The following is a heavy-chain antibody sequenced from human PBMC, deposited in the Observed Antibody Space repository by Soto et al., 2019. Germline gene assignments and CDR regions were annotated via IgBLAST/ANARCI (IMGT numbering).Heavy chain of an antibody. CDR1: GGTSRSLS. J-gene: IGHJ5*02. V-gene: IGHV1-69*17. Sequence: QVQLVQSGAEVKKPGSSVKVSCKASGGTSRSLSITWVRQAPGQGLEWMGGITPLFGIPNYPQKFQGRLTITADKSTGTAYWELSSLRSEDTAVYYCAIDTHSAVGWFDTWGRGTLVTGSS. CDR3: AIDTHSAVGWFDT. D-gene: IGHD2-21*01. CDR2: ITPLFGIP.